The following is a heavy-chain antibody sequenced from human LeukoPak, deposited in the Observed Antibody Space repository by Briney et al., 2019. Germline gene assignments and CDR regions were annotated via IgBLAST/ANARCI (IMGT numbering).Heavy chain of an antibody. J-gene: IGHJ4*02. CDR3: ARAVWFGELWYGY. CDR2: INPNSGGT. CDR1: GYTFTGYY. Sequence: GASVKVSCKASGYTFTGYYMHWVRQAPGQGLEWMGWINPNSGGTDYAQKFQGRVTMTRDTSISTAYMELSRLRSDDTAVYYCARAVWFGELWYGYWGQGTLVTVSS. D-gene: IGHD3-10*01. V-gene: IGHV1-2*02.